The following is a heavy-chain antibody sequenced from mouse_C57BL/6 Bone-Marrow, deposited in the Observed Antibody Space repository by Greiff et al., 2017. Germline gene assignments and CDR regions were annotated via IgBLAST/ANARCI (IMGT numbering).Heavy chain of an antibody. D-gene: IGHD1-1*01. V-gene: IGHV1-85*01. CDR2: IYPRDGST. CDR3: ARDYGSSYWYFDV. Sequence: LVESGPELVKPGASVKLSCKASGYTFTSYDINWVKQRPGQGLEWIGRIYPRDGSTKYNEKFKGKATLTVDTSSSTAYMELHSLTSEDSAVYFCARDYGSSYWYFDVWGTGTTVTVSS. CDR1: GYTFTSYD. J-gene: IGHJ1*03.